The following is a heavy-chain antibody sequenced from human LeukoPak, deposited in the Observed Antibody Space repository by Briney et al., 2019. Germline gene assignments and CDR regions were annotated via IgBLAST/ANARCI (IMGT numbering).Heavy chain of an antibody. Sequence: PSETLSLTCTVSGYSISSGYYWGWIRQPPGKGLEWIGSIYHSGSTYYNPSLKSRVTISVDTSKNQFSLKLSSVTAAGTAVYYCARGQVVAAAGYFDYWGQGTLVTVSS. CDR2: IYHSGST. CDR1: GYSISSGYY. CDR3: ARGQVVAAAGYFDY. J-gene: IGHJ4*02. V-gene: IGHV4-38-2*02. D-gene: IGHD6-13*01.